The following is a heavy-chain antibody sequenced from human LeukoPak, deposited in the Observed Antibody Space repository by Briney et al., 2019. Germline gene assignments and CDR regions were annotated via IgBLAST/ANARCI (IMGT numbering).Heavy chain of an antibody. CDR2: ISAYNGNT. CDR3: ARVRSSSSPDYYYYGLDV. J-gene: IGHJ6*02. Sequence: APVKVSCKASGYTFSNYHIGWVRQAPGQGLEWMGWISAYNGNTKYAQNLQGRVTMTTDTSTSTAYMELRSLRPDDTAVYYCARVRSSSSPDYYYYGLDVWGQGTTVTDCS. D-gene: IGHD6-6*01. V-gene: IGHV1-18*01. CDR1: GYTFSNYH.